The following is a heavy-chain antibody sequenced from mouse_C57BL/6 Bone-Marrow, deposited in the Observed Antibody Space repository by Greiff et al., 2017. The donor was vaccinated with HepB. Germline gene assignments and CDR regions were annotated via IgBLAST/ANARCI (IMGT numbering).Heavy chain of an antibody. Sequence: VQLQQSGPELVKPGASVKISCKASGYSFTGYYMNWVKQSPEKSLEWIGEINPSTGGTTYNQKFKAKATLTVDKSSSTAYMQHKSLTSEDSAVYYCAITTVVATKWYFDVWGTGTTVTVSS. D-gene: IGHD1-1*01. V-gene: IGHV1-42*01. CDR2: INPSTGGT. J-gene: IGHJ1*03. CDR1: GYSFTGYY. CDR3: AITTVVATKWYFDV.